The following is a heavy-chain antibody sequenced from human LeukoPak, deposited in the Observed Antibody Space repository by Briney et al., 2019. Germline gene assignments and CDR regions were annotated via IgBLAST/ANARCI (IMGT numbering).Heavy chain of an antibody. D-gene: IGHD4-17*01. Sequence: GASVKVSCKASGYTFSSYHVSWVRQAPGQGLEWMGWINTYDGNTNYAQNFQGRVAMTTDTSTSTAYMELRSLRSDDTAVYYCARQHDYGDYSFGYWGQGTLVTVSS. CDR1: GYTFSSYH. V-gene: IGHV1-18*01. CDR3: ARQHDYGDYSFGY. CDR2: INTYDGNT. J-gene: IGHJ4*02.